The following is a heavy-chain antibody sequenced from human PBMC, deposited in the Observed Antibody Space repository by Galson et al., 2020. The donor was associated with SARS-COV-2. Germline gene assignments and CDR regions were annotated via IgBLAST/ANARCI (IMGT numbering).Heavy chain of an antibody. Sequence: GVIGRSDDMSWVREAPGKGREGGVAISGSGGSKYYEDSVKGRFTISRDNSKNTLYLQMNSLRAEDTAVYYCAKQLRHSDYWGQGTLVTVSS. D-gene: IGHD4-17*01. V-gene: IGHV3-23*01. CDR1: GVIGRSDD. CDR2: ISGSGGSK. CDR3: AKQLRHSDY. J-gene: IGHJ4*02.